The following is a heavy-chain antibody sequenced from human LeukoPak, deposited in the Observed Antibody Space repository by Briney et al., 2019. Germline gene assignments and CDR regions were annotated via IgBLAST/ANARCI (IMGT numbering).Heavy chain of an antibody. CDR1: AFTFSSYW. Sequence: GGSLRLSCAASAFTFSSYWMSWVRRAEGKGLEWVANIKQEGSEKYYVDSVKGRYTISRDNAKNSLYLQMNSLRAEDTDVYYCARAYASSGYSPYWGQGTLVTVSS. CDR2: IKQEGSEK. J-gene: IGHJ4*02. CDR3: ARAYASSGYSPY. D-gene: IGHD3-22*01. V-gene: IGHV3-7*01.